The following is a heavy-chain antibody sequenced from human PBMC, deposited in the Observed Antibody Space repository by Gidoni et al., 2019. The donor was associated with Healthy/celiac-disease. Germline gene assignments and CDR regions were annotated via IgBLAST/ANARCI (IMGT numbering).Heavy chain of an antibody. D-gene: IGHD2-15*01. CDR2: LSGSGGST. Sequence: EVQLVESGGGVVQPGGSLRLAGAASGFTFSSYAMSWVRQAPGKGLGWVSALSGSGGSTSYAASVKGRFTLSRDNSKNTLYLQMNRLRAEDTAVYYCAKLVAATPKSDFDYWGQGTLVTVSS. CDR3: AKLVAATPKSDFDY. J-gene: IGHJ4*02. V-gene: IGHV3-23*04. CDR1: GFTFSSYA.